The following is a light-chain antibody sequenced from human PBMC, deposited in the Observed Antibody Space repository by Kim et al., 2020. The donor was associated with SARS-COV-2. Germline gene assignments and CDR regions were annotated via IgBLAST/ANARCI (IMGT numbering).Light chain of an antibody. J-gene: IGKJ5*01. CDR2: GAS. Sequence: SPGARATLSCRASQSISSSYLAWYQQKPGQAPRLLIYGASSRATGIPDRFSGSGSGTDFTLTISRVEPEDFAVYHCQQYGNSPITFGQGTRLEIK. CDR3: QQYGNSPIT. V-gene: IGKV3-20*01. CDR1: QSISSSY.